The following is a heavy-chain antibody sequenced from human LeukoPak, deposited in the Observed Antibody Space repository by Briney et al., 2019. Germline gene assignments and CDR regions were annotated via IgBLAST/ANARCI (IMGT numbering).Heavy chain of an antibody. J-gene: IGHJ4*02. Sequence: GGSLRLSCAASGFTFSSYGMHWVRQAPGKGLEWVAFIRYDGSNKYYADSVKGRFTISRDNAKNSLYLQMHSLRAEDTAVYYCARSYYVSGSYLLRELDYWGQGTLVTVSS. CDR1: GFTFSSYG. CDR3: ARSYYVSGSYLLRELDY. V-gene: IGHV3-30*02. CDR2: IRYDGSNK. D-gene: IGHD3-10*01.